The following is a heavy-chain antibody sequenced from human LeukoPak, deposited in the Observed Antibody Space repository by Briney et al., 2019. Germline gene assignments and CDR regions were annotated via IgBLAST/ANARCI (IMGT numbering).Heavy chain of an antibody. J-gene: IGHJ4*02. V-gene: IGHV3-30*02. Sequence: GGSLRLSCAASGFTFSNYGMHWVRQAPGKGLEWVAFIRYDGSNKYYADSVKGRFTISRDNSKNTLYLQMNSLKTEDTAVYYCAADVPTHGAGELDFWGQGTLVTVSS. CDR3: AADVPTHGAGELDF. CDR2: IRYDGSNK. D-gene: IGHD3-10*01. CDR1: GFTFSNYG.